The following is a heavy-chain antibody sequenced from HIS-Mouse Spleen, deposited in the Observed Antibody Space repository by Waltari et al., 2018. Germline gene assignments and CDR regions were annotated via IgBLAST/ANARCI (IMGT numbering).Heavy chain of an antibody. CDR3: ARVTYYYDSSGYYDAFDI. CDR1: GYTFTGHY. Sequence: QVQLVQSGAEVKKPGASVKVCCTAAGYTFTGHYLHWARQAPGQWLEWMGWINPNSGGTNYAQKFQGRVTMTRDTSISTAYMELSRLRSDDTAVYYCARVTYYYDSSGYYDAFDIWGQGTMVTVSS. V-gene: IGHV1-2*02. D-gene: IGHD3-22*01. J-gene: IGHJ3*02. CDR2: INPNSGGT.